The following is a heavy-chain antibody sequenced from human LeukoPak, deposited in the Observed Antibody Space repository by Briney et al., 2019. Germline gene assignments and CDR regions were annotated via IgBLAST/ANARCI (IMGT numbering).Heavy chain of an antibody. CDR3: ARGRTGYQLLPTKKDYSYYYMDV. J-gene: IGHJ6*03. Sequence: SETLSLTCAVYGWSFSGYYWSWIRQPPGKGLEWIGEINHSGSINYNPSLKSRVTISVDTSKNQFSLKLSSVTAADTAVYYCARGRTGYQLLPTKKDYSYYYMDVWDKGTTVTVSS. V-gene: IGHV4-34*01. CDR2: INHSGSI. CDR1: GWSFSGYY. D-gene: IGHD2-2*01.